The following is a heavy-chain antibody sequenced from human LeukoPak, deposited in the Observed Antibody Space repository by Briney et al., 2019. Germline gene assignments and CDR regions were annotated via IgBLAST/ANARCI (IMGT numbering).Heavy chain of an antibody. CDR3: AKDCGFDSNPYFDY. V-gene: IGHV3-53*05. Sequence: PGGSLRLSCAASGFTVSSNYMSWVRQAPGKGLEWVSVIYSGGSTYYADSVKGRFTISRDNSKNTLYLQMNSLRAEDTAVYYCAKDCGFDSNPYFDYWGQGALVTVSS. CDR1: GFTVSSNY. J-gene: IGHJ4*02. CDR2: IYSGGST. D-gene: IGHD2-21*01.